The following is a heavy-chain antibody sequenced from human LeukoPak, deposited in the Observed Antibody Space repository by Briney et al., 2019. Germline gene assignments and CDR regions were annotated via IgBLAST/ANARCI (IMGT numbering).Heavy chain of an antibody. Sequence: GGSLRLSCAASGFTFSNYAMSWVRQAPEKGLEWVSAIVGSGGSTYYADSVKGRFTISRDNPKNTLYLQMNSLRAEDTAVYYCAKWGDYDILTGYYDSDYWGQGTLVTVSS. D-gene: IGHD3-9*01. J-gene: IGHJ4*02. V-gene: IGHV3-23*01. CDR3: AKWGDYDILTGYYDSDY. CDR2: IVGSGGST. CDR1: GFTFSNYA.